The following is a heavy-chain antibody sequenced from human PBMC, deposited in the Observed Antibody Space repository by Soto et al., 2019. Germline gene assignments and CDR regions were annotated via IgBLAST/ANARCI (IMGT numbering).Heavy chain of an antibody. CDR2: ISPYNGNT. D-gene: IGHD6-13*01. J-gene: IGHJ5*02. Sequence: QVQLVQSGAEVKKPGDSVKVSCKASGYTFTSYGISWVRQAPGQGLEWMGWISPYNGNTNYAQKLQGRVTMTTDTSTNTAYMELRSLRADDTAVYYCARDLSSGRVPSAGIERVDWFDPWGQGTLVTVSS. CDR3: ARDLSSGRVPSAGIERVDWFDP. CDR1: GYTFTSYG. V-gene: IGHV1-18*01.